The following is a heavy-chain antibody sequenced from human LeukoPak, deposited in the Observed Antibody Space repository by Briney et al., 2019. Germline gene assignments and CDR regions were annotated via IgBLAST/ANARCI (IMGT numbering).Heavy chain of an antibody. J-gene: IGHJ4*02. CDR3: ARTLAYCGTDCYPGDY. CDR1: GFTFSSYS. D-gene: IGHD2-21*02. CDR2: ISSSSSTI. V-gene: IGHV3-48*04. Sequence: PGGSLRLSCAASGFTFSSYSMNWVRQAPGKGLEWVSYISSSSSTIYYEDSVKGRFTISRDNAKNSLYLQMNSLRAEDTAVYYCARTLAYCGTDCYPGDYWGQGTLVTVSS.